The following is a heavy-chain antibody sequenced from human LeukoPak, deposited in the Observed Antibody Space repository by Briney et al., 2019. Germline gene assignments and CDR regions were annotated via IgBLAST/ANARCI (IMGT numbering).Heavy chain of an antibody. CDR2: IHTDGAT. V-gene: IGHV3-53*01. CDR1: GFAVSNDY. D-gene: IGHD3-3*01. CDR3: ARDRPWGGLNGFDY. J-gene: IGHJ4*02. Sequence: GGSLRLSCAASGFAVSNDYMSWVRQAPGKGLELVSVIHTDGATYYAASVKGRFTISRDFSKNTLYLRMNSLRAEDTAIYYCARDRPWGGLNGFDYWGQGTLVTVAS.